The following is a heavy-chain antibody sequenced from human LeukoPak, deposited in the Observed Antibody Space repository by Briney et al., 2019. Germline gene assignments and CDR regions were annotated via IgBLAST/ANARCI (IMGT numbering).Heavy chain of an antibody. V-gene: IGHV3-11*04. Sequence: GGSLRLSCVGSGFMFIDYYMSWIRQAPGKGLEWVSYISNDSVDKYYVDSVRGRFTISRDNAKKSMYLQMSGLRGEDTAVYYCARRDWVSGAVRAFVIWGQGTMVTVSS. J-gene: IGHJ3*02. D-gene: IGHD3-3*01. CDR1: GFMFIDYY. CDR2: ISNDSVDK. CDR3: ARRDWVSGAVRAFVI.